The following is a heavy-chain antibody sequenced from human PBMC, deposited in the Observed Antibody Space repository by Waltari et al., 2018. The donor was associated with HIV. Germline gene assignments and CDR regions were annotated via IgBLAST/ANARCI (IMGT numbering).Heavy chain of an antibody. V-gene: IGHV4-39*01. D-gene: IGHD6-19*01. J-gene: IGHJ4*02. CDR3: ARQFSGWTGGFDY. Sequence: QLQLQESGPGLVKPSETLSLTCTVSGGSISSSSYYWGWIRQPPGKGLEWIGSIYYSGSTYYNPSLKSRVTISVDTSKNQFSLKLSSVTAADTAVYYCARQFSGWTGGFDYWGQGTLVTVSS. CDR2: IYYSGST. CDR1: GGSISSSSYY.